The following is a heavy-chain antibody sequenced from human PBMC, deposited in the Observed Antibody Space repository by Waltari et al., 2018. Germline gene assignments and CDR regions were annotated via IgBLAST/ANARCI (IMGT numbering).Heavy chain of an antibody. V-gene: IGHV4-38-2*01. J-gene: IGHJ2*01. CDR1: GYSIRSGYS. CDR2: IYHSGST. CDR3: ARVAAAGHWYFDL. D-gene: IGHD6-13*01. Sequence: QVQLQESGPGLVKPSETLSLTCAVSGYSIRSGYSWGWLRQPPGKGLEWIGSIYHSGSTYYNPSLKSRVTISVDTSKNQFSLKLSSVTAADTAVYYCARVAAAGHWYFDLWGRGTLVTVSS.